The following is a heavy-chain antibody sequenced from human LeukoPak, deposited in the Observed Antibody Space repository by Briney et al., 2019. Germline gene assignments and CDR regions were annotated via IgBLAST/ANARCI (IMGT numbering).Heavy chain of an antibody. CDR2: IYTSGRA. V-gene: IGHV4-4*07. CDR1: GGSITSYY. J-gene: IGHJ4*02. D-gene: IGHD6-19*01. Sequence: SETLSLTCTVSGGSITSYYWSWIRQPAGKGLEWIRRIYTSGRANSNPSLKNRVTMSVDTSKNQFSLKLYSVTASDTAVYYCARDSGSGWYFFDYWGQGTLVTVSS. CDR3: ARDSGSGWYFFDY.